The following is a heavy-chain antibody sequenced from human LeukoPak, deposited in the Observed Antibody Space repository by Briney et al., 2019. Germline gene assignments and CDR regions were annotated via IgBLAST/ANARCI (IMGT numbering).Heavy chain of an antibody. CDR1: GGSFSGYY. V-gene: IGHV4-34*01. D-gene: IGHD6-19*01. CDR2: INHSGST. Sequence: SETLSLTCAVYGGSFSGYYWSWIRQPPVKGLEWIGEINHSGSTNYNPSLKSRVTISVDTSKNQFSLKLSFVTAADTAVYYCARGLFSGWYGYWGQGTLVTVSS. J-gene: IGHJ4*02. CDR3: ARGLFSGWYGY.